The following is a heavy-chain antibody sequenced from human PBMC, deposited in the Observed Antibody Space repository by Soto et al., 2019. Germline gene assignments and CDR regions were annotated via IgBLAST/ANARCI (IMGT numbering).Heavy chain of an antibody. CDR2: IHHSGST. D-gene: IGHD2-2*03. V-gene: IGHV4-59*08. Sequence: QVQLQESGPGLVKPSETLSLTCSVSGGSITSHYCSWFRQPPGKGLEWIGYIHHSGSTSYNPSLKSRVTMLVDTSKNHFSLEVNSVTAADTGLYYCARQGFGKLDGLVGVWGPGTTVTVSS. CDR1: GGSITSHY. J-gene: IGHJ6*02. CDR3: ARQGFGKLDGLVGV.